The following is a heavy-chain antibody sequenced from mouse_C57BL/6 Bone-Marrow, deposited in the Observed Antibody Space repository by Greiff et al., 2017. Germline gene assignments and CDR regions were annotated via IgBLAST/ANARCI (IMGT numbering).Heavy chain of an antibody. CDR2: IDPSDSYT. CDR3: ARRGLVYYGCDY. D-gene: IGHD2-2*01. Sequence: QVQLQQSGAELVRPGTSVKLSCKASGYTFTSYWMHWVKQRPGQGLEWIGVIDPSDSYTNYNQKFKGKATLTVDTSSSTAYMQLSSLTSEDSAVYYCARRGLVYYGCDYWGQGTTLTVSS. V-gene: IGHV1-59*01. CDR1: GYTFTSYW. J-gene: IGHJ2*01.